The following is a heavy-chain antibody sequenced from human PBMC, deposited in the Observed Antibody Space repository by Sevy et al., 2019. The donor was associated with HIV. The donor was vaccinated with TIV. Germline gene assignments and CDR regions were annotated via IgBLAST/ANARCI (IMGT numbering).Heavy chain of an antibody. Sequence: GGPVRLSCVASGFIFGNYPIHWVRQVPGEGLEWVAVISFDGGYKHFGDSVKGRFTISRDNSKNTLYLQMNSLRNEDTAVYYCARGPIQLGAFDIWGPGTKVTVSS. D-gene: IGHD5-18*01. CDR3: ARGPIQLGAFDI. V-gene: IGHV3-30*04. CDR2: ISFDGGYK. J-gene: IGHJ3*02. CDR1: GFIFGNYP.